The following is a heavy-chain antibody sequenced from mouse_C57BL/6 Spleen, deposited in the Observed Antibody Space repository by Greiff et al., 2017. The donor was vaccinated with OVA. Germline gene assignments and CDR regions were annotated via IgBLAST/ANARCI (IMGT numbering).Heavy chain of an antibody. CDR1: GYAFSSSW. J-gene: IGHJ3*01. CDR2: IYPGDGDT. CDR3: ARDYDYDPFAY. Sequence: QVQLQQSGPELVKPGASVKISCKASGYAFSSSWMNWVKQRPGKGLEWIGRIYPGDGDTNYNGKFKGKATLTAYKSSSTAYMQLSSLTSEDSAVYFCARDYDYDPFAYWGQGTLVTVSA. V-gene: IGHV1-82*01. D-gene: IGHD2-4*01.